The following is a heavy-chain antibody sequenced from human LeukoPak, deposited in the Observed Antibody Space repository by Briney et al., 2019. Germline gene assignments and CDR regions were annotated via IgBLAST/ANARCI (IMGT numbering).Heavy chain of an antibody. J-gene: IGHJ5*02. CDR2: IGVNT. CDR3: AKLRGSSPAGWFDP. Sequence: PGGSLRLSCAASGFTFSNYAMSWVRQAPGKGLEWVSAIGVNTYYTDSVKGRFTISRDNAKNTLYLQMNSLRAEDTAVYYCAKLRGSSPAGWFDPWGQGTLVTVSS. V-gene: IGHV3-23*01. CDR1: GFTFSNYA. D-gene: IGHD6-6*01.